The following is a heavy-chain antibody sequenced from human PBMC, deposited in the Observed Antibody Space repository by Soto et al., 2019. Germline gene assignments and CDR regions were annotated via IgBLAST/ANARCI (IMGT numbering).Heavy chain of an antibody. CDR3: ARRGRYCSGGSCPPSYGMDV. D-gene: IGHD2-15*01. CDR2: VSNSGSTI. CDR1: GFTFSDYY. V-gene: IGHV3-11*01. Sequence: QVQLVESGGGLVKPGGSLRLSCAASGFTFSDYYMSWIRQAPGKGLEWVSYVSNSGSTIYNADSVKGRFTISRDNAKTSLYLQMNSLRAEDTAVYYCARRGRYCSGGSCPPSYGMDVWGQGTTVTVSS. J-gene: IGHJ6*02.